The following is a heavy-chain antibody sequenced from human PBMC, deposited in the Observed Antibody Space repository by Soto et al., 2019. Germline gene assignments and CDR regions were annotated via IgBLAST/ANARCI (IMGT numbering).Heavy chain of an antibody. Sequence: EVQLVESGGGLVKPGGSLRLSCAASGFTFSNAWMNWVRQAPGKGLEWVGRIKSKTDGGTTDYAAPVKGRFTISRDDTKNTLYLQMNSLKTEDTAVYYCTTDGVWFGDGFGMDVWGQGTTVTVSS. V-gene: IGHV3-15*07. CDR3: TTDGVWFGDGFGMDV. CDR1: GFTFSNAW. D-gene: IGHD3-10*01. CDR2: IKSKTDGGTT. J-gene: IGHJ6*02.